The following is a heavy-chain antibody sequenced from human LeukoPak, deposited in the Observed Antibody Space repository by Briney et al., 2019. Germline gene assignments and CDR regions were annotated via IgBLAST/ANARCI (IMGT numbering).Heavy chain of an antibody. CDR2: IRYDGSNK. CDR1: GFTFSSYG. Sequence: GGSLRLSCAASGFTFSSYGMHWVRQAPGKGLEWVAFIRYDGSNKYYADSVKGRLTISRDNSKNTLYLQMNSLRAEDTAVYYCAKETSGWYRFDYWGQGTLVTVSS. V-gene: IGHV3-30*02. CDR3: AKETSGWYRFDY. J-gene: IGHJ4*02. D-gene: IGHD6-19*01.